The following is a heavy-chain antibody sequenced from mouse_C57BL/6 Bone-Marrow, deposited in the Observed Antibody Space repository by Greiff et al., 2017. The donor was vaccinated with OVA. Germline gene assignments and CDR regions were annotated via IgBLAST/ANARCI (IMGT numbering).Heavy chain of an antibody. CDR1: GFSFTSYG. Sequence: VQLKESGPGLVQPSQSLSITCTVSGFSFTSYGVHWVRQSPGKGLEWLGVIWRGGSTDYNAAFMSRLSTTTDNSKSQVFLKMNSLHAEDTAIYDCSITTVVGGYAMDYWGQGTSVTVSS. J-gene: IGHJ4*01. D-gene: IGHD1-1*01. CDR3: SITTVVGGYAMDY. V-gene: IGHV2-5*01. CDR2: IWRGGST.